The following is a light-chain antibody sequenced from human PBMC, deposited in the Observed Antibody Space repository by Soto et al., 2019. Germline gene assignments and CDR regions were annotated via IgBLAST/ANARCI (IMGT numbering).Light chain of an antibody. J-gene: IGLJ1*01. CDR1: TSDVGGYNY. Sequence: QSVLTQPASVSGSPGQSITISCTGTTSDVGGYNYVSWYQQHPGKAPKLMIYDVSNRPSGVSNRFSGSKSGNTASLTISGLQAEDEADYYCSSYTSSNYVFGTGTKVTV. CDR3: SSYTSSNYV. CDR2: DVS. V-gene: IGLV2-14*01.